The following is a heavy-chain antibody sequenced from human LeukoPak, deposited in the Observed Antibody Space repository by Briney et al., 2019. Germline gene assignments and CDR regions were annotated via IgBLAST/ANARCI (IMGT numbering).Heavy chain of an antibody. CDR3: ARATIRGDERWFDP. D-gene: IGHD3-10*01. CDR2: IYYSGST. CDR1: GGSISSYY. J-gene: IGHJ5*02. Sequence: TSETLSLTCTVSGGSISSYYWGWIRQPPGKGLEWIGSIYYSGSTYYNPSLKSRVTISVDTSKNQFSLKLSSVTAADTAVYYCARATIRGDERWFDPWGQGTLVTVSS. V-gene: IGHV4-39*07.